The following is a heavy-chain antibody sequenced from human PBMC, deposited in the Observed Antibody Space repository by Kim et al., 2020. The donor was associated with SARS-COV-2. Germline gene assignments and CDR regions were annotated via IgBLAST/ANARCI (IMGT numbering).Heavy chain of an antibody. CDR1: GFTFSSYD. J-gene: IGHJ3*02. Sequence: GGSLRLSCAASGFTFSSYDMHWVRQATGKGLEWVSAIGTAGNTYYTGSVKGRFTISRENAKNSLYLQMNSLRAGETAVHYCASAGICGGDCFSGAFDIGGQGKMVHLS. V-gene: IGHV3-13*01. D-gene: IGHD2-21*02. CDR3: ASAGICGGDCFSGAFDI. CDR2: IGTAGNT.